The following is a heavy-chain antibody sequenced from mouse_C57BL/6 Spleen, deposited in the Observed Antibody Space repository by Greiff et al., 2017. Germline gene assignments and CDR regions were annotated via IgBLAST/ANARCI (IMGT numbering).Heavy chain of an antibody. CDR1: GYAFSSSW. CDR2: IYPGDGDT. D-gene: IGHD1-1*01. J-gene: IGHJ2*01. V-gene: IGHV1-82*01. Sequence: QVQLKESGPELVKPGASVKISCKASGYAFSSSWMNWVKQRPGKGLEWIGRIYPGDGDTNYNGKFKGKATLTADKSSSTAYMQLSSLTSEDSAVYFGARDHYYYGSINYFDYWGQGTTLTVSS. CDR3: ARDHYYYGSINYFDY.